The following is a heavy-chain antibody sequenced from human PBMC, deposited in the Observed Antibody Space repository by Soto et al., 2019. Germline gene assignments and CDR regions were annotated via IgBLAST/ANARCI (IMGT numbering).Heavy chain of an antibody. Sequence: SVKVSCKASGGTFSSYAISWVRQAPGQGLEWMGGIIPIFGTANYAQKFQGRVTITADKSTSTAYMELSSLRSEDTAVYYCVRDRGYYYDSSGFRWFDPWGQGTLVTVSS. CDR1: GGTFSSYA. D-gene: IGHD3-22*01. V-gene: IGHV1-69*06. J-gene: IGHJ5*02. CDR3: VRDRGYYYDSSGFRWFDP. CDR2: IIPIFGTA.